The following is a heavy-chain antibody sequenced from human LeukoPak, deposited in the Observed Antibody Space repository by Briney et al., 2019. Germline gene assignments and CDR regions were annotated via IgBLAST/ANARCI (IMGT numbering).Heavy chain of an antibody. J-gene: IGHJ4*02. V-gene: IGHV1-2*02. CDR3: ARALDYGDYDFEY. Sequence: ASLKVSCKACGYTFTGYYMHWVRQAPGQGLEWIGWINPNSGGTNYAQKVQGRVTMTRDTSISTAYMEPSRLRSDDTAVYYCARALDYGDYDFEYWGQGTLVTVSS. CDR1: GYTFTGYY. CDR2: INPNSGGT. D-gene: IGHD4-17*01.